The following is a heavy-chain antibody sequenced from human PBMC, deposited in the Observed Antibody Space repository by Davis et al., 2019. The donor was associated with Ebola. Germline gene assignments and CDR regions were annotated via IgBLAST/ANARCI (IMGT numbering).Heavy chain of an antibody. CDR3: VRDGVIILTAFYGDVY. J-gene: IGHJ4*02. D-gene: IGHD3-3*01. Sequence: GESLKISCAASGFTFRKFGIHWVRQAPGKGLEWVSDIWYDGSQRDYVDSVKGRFTISRDSSKNTVYLQMDSLRIDDTAVYFCVRDGVIILTAFYGDVYWGQGTPVTVSS. V-gene: IGHV3-33*01. CDR1: GFTFRKFG. CDR2: IWYDGSQR.